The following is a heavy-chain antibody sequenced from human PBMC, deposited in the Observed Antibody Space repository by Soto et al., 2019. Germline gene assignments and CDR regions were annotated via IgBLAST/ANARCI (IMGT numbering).Heavy chain of an antibody. Sequence: SETLSLTCAFYGGSFSGYYWSWIRQPPGKGLEWIGEINHSGSTNYNPSLKSRVTISVDTSKNQFSLKLSSVTAADTAVYYCARGGYYDFWSGYRNYYYYYYMDVWGKGTTVTVSS. V-gene: IGHV4-34*01. CDR1: GGSFSGYY. CDR3: ARGGYYDFWSGYRNYYYYYYMDV. J-gene: IGHJ6*03. CDR2: INHSGST. D-gene: IGHD3-3*01.